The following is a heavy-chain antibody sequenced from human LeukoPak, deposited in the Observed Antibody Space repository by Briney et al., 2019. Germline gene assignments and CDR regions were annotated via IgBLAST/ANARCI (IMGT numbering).Heavy chain of an antibody. CDR2: AHYTGET. Sequence: SETLSLTCSVSGGSIITDYYYWAWIRQPPGQGLEWIGSAHYTGETYYNPSLSGRVTISVDTFKSQFSLKLTSVTAADTAVYFCARDLGSRGGYISGTFDYWGQGTLVTVSS. V-gene: IGHV4-39*07. J-gene: IGHJ4*02. D-gene: IGHD6-19*01. CDR3: ARDLGSRGGYISGTFDY. CDR1: GGSIITDYYY.